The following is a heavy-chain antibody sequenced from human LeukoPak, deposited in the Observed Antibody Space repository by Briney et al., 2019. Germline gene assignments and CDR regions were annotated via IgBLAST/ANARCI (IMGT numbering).Heavy chain of an antibody. CDR2: INHSGST. V-gene: IGHV4-34*01. J-gene: IGHJ6*03. Sequence: SETLSLTCAVYGGSFSGYYWSWIRQPPGKGLEWIGEINHSGSTNYNPSLKSRVTISVDTSKNQFSLKLSSVTAADTAVYYCARRRGYSSSWYRAYYYYHMDVWGKGTTVTVSS. CDR3: ARRRGYSSSWYRAYYYYHMDV. CDR1: GGSFSGYY. D-gene: IGHD6-13*01.